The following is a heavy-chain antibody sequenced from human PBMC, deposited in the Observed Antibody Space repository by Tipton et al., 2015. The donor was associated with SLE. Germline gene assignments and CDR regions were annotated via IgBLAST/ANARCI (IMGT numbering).Heavy chain of an antibody. CDR2: IYYSGST. D-gene: IGHD3-22*01. J-gene: IGHJ4*02. CDR3: ARAEYSYDSSGYYIFDY. Sequence: TLSLTCTVSGGSISSSSYYWGWIRQPPGKGLEWIGSIYYSGSTYYNPSLKSRVTISVDTSKNQFSLKLSSVTAADTAVYYCARAEYSYDSSGYYIFDYWGQGTLVTVSS. CDR1: GGSISSSSYY. V-gene: IGHV4-39*01.